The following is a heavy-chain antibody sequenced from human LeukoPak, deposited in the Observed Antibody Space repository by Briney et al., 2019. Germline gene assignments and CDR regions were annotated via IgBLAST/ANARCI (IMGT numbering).Heavy chain of an antibody. CDR3: ARVVPAAMSWFDP. J-gene: IGHJ5*02. D-gene: IGHD2-2*01. Sequence: GGSLRLSCAASGFTFRNFAMSWVRQAPGKGLEWVSVISGSSCSTFYADSVKGRFTISRDNSKNTLYLQMNSLRVEDTAIYFCARVVPAAMSWFDPWGQGTLVTVSS. V-gene: IGHV3-23*01. CDR1: GFTFRNFA. CDR2: ISGSSCST.